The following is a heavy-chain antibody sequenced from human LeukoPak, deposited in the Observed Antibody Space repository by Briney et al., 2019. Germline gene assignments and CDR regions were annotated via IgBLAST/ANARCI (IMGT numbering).Heavy chain of an antibody. D-gene: IGHD5-12*01. CDR3: ARVKWPYPPEDY. CDR2: IYTSGST. V-gene: IGHV4-59*10. CDR1: GGSFSGYY. J-gene: IGHJ4*02. Sequence: TSETLSLTCAVYGGSFSGYYWSWIRQPAGKGLEWIGRIYTSGSTNYNPSLKSRVTMSVDTSKNQFSLKLSSVTAADTAVYYCARVKWPYPPEDYWGQGTLVTVSS.